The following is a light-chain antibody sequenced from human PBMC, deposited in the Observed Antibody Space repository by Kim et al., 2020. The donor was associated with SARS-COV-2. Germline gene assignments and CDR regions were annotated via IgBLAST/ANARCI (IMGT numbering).Light chain of an antibody. Sequence: QLVLTQSPSASASLGASVTLTCTLSSGHSTYAIAWHQQQPEKGPRYLMKVNSDGSHSKGDGIPDRFSGSSSGAERYLTISSLQSEDEADYYCQTWDTGTRVFGGGTQLTVL. CDR3: QTWDTGTRV. J-gene: IGLJ3*02. CDR1: SGHSTYA. CDR2: VNSDGSH. V-gene: IGLV4-69*01.